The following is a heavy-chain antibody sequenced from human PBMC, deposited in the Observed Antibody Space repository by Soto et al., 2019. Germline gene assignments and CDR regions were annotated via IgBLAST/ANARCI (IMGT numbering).Heavy chain of an antibody. CDR1: GFTFSTNW. CDR2: INSDATHT. V-gene: IGHV3-74*01. CDR3: VSAGHGITTSCYGNWFDP. Sequence: GGSLRLSCAASGFTFSTNWIHWIRQVPGKGLEWVSRINSDATHTYYADSVKGRFSISIDNDKYTRHLEMNSLRAEDTAVYYYVSAGHGITTSCYGNWFDPWGQGTLVTVSS. D-gene: IGHD2-2*01. J-gene: IGHJ5*02.